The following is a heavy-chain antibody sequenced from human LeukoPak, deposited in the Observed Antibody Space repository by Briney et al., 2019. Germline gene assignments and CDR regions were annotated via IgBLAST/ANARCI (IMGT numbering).Heavy chain of an antibody. V-gene: IGHV4-59*01. J-gene: IGHJ3*02. CDR1: GGSISSYY. D-gene: IGHD6-19*01. CDR2: IYYSGST. Sequence: PETLSLTCTVSGGSISSYYWSWIRQPPGKGLEWIGYIYYSGSTNYNPSLKSRVTISVDTSKNQFSLKLSSVTAADTAVYYCARETVSSGYAFDIWGQGTMVTVSS. CDR3: ARETVSSGYAFDI.